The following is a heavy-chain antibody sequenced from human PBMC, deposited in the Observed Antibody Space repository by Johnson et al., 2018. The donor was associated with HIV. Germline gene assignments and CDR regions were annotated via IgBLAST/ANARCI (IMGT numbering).Heavy chain of an antibody. CDR1: GFTFSGYY. CDR3: AKDGMGGNYWYAFDI. V-gene: IGHV3-11*04. J-gene: IGHJ3*02. D-gene: IGHD1-26*01. CDR2: ISSSGSII. Sequence: QVQLVESGGGLVKPGGSLRLSCATSGFTFSGYYMSWIRQAPGKGLECVSYISSSGSIIHYADSVKGRFTISRDNAKNSLYLQMNSLRADDTAVYYCAKDGMGGNYWYAFDIWGQGTMVTVSS.